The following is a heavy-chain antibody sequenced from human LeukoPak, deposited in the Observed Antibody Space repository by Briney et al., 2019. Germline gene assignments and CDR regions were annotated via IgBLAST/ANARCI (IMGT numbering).Heavy chain of an antibody. D-gene: IGHD3-9*01. J-gene: IGHJ5*02. CDR3: ARTYNWLLGENWFDP. Sequence: ASVKVSCKASGYTFTGYYMHWVRQAPGQGLEWMGWINPNSGGTNYAQKFQGRVTMTRDTSISTAYMELSRLRSDDTAVYYCARTYNWLLGENWFDPWGQGTLVTVSS. CDR2: INPNSGGT. V-gene: IGHV1-2*02. CDR1: GYTFTGYY.